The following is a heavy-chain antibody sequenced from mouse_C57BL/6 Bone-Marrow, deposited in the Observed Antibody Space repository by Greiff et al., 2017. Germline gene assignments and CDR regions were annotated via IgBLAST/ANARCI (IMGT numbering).Heavy chain of an antibody. CDR1: GYTFTSYW. Sequence: VQLQQPGAELVKPGASVKLSCKASGYTFTSYWMHWVKQRPGQGLEWIGMIHPNSGSTNYNEKFKSKATLTVDKSSSTAYMQLSSLTSADSAVYYCASTTVVATAMDYWGQGTSVTVSS. V-gene: IGHV1-64*01. CDR2: IHPNSGST. CDR3: ASTTVVATAMDY. D-gene: IGHD1-1*01. J-gene: IGHJ4*01.